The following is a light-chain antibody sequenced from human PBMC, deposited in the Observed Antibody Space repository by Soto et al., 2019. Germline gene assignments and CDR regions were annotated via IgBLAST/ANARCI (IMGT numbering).Light chain of an antibody. CDR2: LESSGSQ. V-gene: IGLV4-60*03. Sequence: QSVLTQSSSASASLGSSVNLTCTLSSGHRSYIIAWRQQQPGKAPRFLMRLESSGSQNKGSGVPDRFSGSSSGAARYLTISNLQSEDEADYYCETWNSNTRVFGGGTKLTVL. CDR1: SGHRSYI. CDR3: ETWNSNTRV. J-gene: IGLJ3*02.